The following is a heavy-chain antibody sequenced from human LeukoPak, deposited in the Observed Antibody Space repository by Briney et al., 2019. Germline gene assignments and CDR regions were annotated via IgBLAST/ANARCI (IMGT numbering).Heavy chain of an antibody. V-gene: IGHV4-59*08. Sequence: SETLSLTCTVSGDSLINFYWSWIRQPPGKGLEWIGYIYYSGTTNYNPSLKSRVTMSVDTSKNQFSLKLRSVTAADTAVYYCARLKFDVLTGYYEALDYWGQGTLDTVSS. CDR2: IYYSGTT. J-gene: IGHJ4*02. CDR3: ARLKFDVLTGYYEALDY. CDR1: GDSLINFY. D-gene: IGHD3-9*01.